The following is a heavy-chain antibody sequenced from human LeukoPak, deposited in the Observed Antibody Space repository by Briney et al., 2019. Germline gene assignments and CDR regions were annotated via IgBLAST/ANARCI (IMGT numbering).Heavy chain of an antibody. Sequence: GESLRLSCAASGFTFSTYAMSWVRQAPGKGLEWVSVILTGGTTYHADSVKGRFTISRHNSKNTLYLQMNSLRVEDTAVYYCARDYADAFDLWGQGTMVTVSS. CDR2: ILTGGTT. D-gene: IGHD3-16*01. CDR3: ARDYADAFDL. J-gene: IGHJ3*01. CDR1: GFTFSTYA. V-gene: IGHV3-53*04.